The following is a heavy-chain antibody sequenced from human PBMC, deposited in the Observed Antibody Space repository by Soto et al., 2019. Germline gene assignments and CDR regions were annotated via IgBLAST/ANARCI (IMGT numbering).Heavy chain of an antibody. D-gene: IGHD3-3*01. J-gene: IGHJ6*02. CDR1: GYTLIEIS. Sequence: ASVRFSCKVSGYTLIEISIHWVRQAPGKVLEWMVGFDREDGGAIYXXKFQVRVXXTEDRARDIAXVELSXRGCEDTAVYYCATAHSITIFVVVSMSAMDVXX. CDR2: FDREDGGA. CDR3: ATAHSITIFVVVSMSAMDV. V-gene: IGHV1-24*01.